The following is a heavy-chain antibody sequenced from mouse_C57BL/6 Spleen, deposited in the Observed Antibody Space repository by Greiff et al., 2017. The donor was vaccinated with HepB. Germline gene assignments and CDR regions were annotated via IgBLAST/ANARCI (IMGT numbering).Heavy chain of an antibody. Sequence: EVNVVESEGGLVQPGSSMKLSCTASGFTFSDYYMAWVRQVPEKGLEWVANINYDGSSTYYLDSLKSRFIISRDNAKNILYLQMSSLKSEDTATYYCAREDYDRYFDVWGTGTTVTVSS. D-gene: IGHD2-4*01. J-gene: IGHJ1*03. CDR3: AREDYDRYFDV. CDR2: INYDGSST. V-gene: IGHV5-16*01. CDR1: GFTFSDYY.